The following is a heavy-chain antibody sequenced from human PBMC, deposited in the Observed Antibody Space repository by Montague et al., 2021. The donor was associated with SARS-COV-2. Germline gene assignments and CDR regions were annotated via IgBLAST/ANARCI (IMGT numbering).Heavy chain of an antibody. Sequence: SETLSLTCTVSGGSISSSSYYWGWIRQPPGKGLEWIGNIYYSGSTYYXPSLKSRVTISVDTSKNQFSLKLSSVTAADTAVYYCARPLVRGVPKAVDIWGQGALVIVSS. V-gene: IGHV4-39*01. CDR1: GGSISSSSYY. CDR2: IYYSGST. J-gene: IGHJ3*02. CDR3: ARPLVRGVPKAVDI. D-gene: IGHD3-10*01.